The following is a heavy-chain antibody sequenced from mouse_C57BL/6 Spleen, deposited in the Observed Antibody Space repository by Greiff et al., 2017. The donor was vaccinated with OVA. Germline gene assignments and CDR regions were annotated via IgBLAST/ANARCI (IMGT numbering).Heavy chain of an antibody. D-gene: IGHD4-1*01. V-gene: IGHV5-12*01. CDR3: ARLTGTNAMDY. J-gene: IGHJ4*01. CDR2: ISNGGGST. Sequence: EVHLVESGGGLVQPGGSLKLSCAASGFTFSDYYMYWVLQTPEKRLEWVAYISNGGGSTYYPDTVKGRFTISRDNAKNTLYLQMSRLKSEDTAMYYCARLTGTNAMDYWGQGTSVTVSS. CDR1: GFTFSDYY.